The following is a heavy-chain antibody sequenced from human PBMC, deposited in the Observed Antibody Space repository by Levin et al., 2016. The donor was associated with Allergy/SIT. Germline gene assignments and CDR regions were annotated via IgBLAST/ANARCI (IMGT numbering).Heavy chain of an antibody. Sequence: GESLKISCAASGFTFSKYSMNWVRQAPGKGLEWISYISSSSSTIYDADSVKGRFTISRDNAKNSLYLQMNSLRDEDTAVYYCARALYCSGGSCYNSWGQGTLVTVSS. D-gene: IGHD2-15*01. CDR2: ISSSSSTI. V-gene: IGHV3-48*02. CDR1: GFTFSKYS. CDR3: ARALYCSGGSCYNS. J-gene: IGHJ4*02.